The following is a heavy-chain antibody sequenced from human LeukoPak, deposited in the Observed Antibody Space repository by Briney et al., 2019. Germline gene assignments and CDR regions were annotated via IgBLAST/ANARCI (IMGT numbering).Heavy chain of an antibody. V-gene: IGHV3-49*04. CDR1: GFTFGDYV. Sequence: GGSLRLSCRASGFTFGDYVMTWVRQAPGKGMEWVGFIRSKVYGGTTEYAASVKGRFIISRDDSKSIAYLQMNSLKTEDTAVYYCTRDYGGFDYWGQGTLVTVSS. J-gene: IGHJ4*02. CDR3: TRDYGGFDY. CDR2: IRSKVYGGTT. D-gene: IGHD4-23*01.